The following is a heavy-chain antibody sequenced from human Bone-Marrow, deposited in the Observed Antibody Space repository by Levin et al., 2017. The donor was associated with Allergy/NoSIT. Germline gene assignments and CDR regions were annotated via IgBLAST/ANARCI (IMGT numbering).Heavy chain of an antibody. V-gene: IGHV1-18*01. Sequence: GESLKISCKTSGYNFQKYGMTWVRQAPGQGLEWMGWISGNTGNTKDSPRFQGRVTMTTDTSMSTAYMELRSLVSDDTAVYFCARDDGSGSYIWLDPWGQGTLVTVSS. CDR2: ISGNTGNT. CDR3: ARDDGSGSYIWLDP. CDR1: GYNFQKYG. J-gene: IGHJ5*02. D-gene: IGHD3-10*01.